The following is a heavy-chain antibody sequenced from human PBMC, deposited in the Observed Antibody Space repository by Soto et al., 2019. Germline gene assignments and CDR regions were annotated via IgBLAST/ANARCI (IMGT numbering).Heavy chain of an antibody. CDR1: GYTFSVYH. V-gene: IGHV1-2*02. CDR2: AHPNSGGT. CDR3: AKELQRGMDV. J-gene: IGHJ6*02. Sequence: QVHLVQSGAEVKQPGASVKVSCKASGYTFSVYHMHWVRQAPGQGLEWMGWAHPNSGGTNYAQSFEGRVTMTRDTSINTAYMELSRLTSADTAVYYCAKELQRGMDVWGQGTTVTVSS. D-gene: IGHD4-4*01.